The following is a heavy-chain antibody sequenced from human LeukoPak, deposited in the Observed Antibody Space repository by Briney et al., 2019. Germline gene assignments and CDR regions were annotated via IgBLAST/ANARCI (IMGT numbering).Heavy chain of an antibody. J-gene: IGHJ4*02. D-gene: IGHD1-26*01. CDR1: GGSISSSSYY. V-gene: IGHV4-39*01. Sequence: KASETLSLTCTVSGGSISSSSYYWGWIRQTPGKGLERIGSIYYSGSTCYSPSLKSRVTISVDTAKNQFSLKQSSVPAADTAVYYCASLRERSYYARGFDYWGQGTLVTVSS. CDR2: IYYSGST. CDR3: ASLRERSYYARGFDY.